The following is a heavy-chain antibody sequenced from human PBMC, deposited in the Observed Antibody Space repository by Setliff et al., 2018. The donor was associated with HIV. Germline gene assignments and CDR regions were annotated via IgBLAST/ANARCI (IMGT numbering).Heavy chain of an antibody. CDR1: GFTFNSHW. J-gene: IGHJ6*03. Sequence: GGSLILSCAASGFTFNSHWMHWVRQDPGKGLVWVSRINSDGSTTTYADSVKGRFTISRDNAKKMLYLQMNSLRAEDTAVYYCARGGSEYCGADCYRYYYYYMDVWGKGTTVTVSS. CDR2: INSDGSTT. CDR3: ARGGSEYCGADCYRYYYYYMDV. D-gene: IGHD2-21*01. V-gene: IGHV3-74*01.